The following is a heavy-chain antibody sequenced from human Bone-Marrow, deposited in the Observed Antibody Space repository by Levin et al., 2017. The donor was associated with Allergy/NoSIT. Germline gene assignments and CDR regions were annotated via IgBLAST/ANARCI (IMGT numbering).Heavy chain of an antibody. J-gene: IGHJ5*02. CDR1: GFTFSDYG. CDR3: ARDLSSSGWDHWFDP. Sequence: NAGGSLRLSCSASGFTFSDYGLNWVRQAPGKGLEWVSSISGSGVYIYYADSMKGRFTISRDNARNSVSLQMNSLSAEDTAVYYCARDLSSSGWDHWFDPWGQGTLVTVSP. V-gene: IGHV3-21*01. CDR2: ISGSGVYI. D-gene: IGHD6-19*01.